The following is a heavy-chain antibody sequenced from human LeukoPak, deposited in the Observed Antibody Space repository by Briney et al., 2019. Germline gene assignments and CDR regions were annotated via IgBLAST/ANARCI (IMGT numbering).Heavy chain of an antibody. CDR2: IYSIGNT. Sequence: PGGSLRLSCAASGLTFSIYEMNWVRQAPGKGLEWVSVIYSIGNTYYADSVKGRFTISRDNSKNTLYLQMNSLRAEDTAVYFCATLAVAGTENAFDIWGQGTMVTVSS. CDR1: GLTFSIYE. CDR3: ATLAVAGTENAFDI. V-gene: IGHV3-66*01. J-gene: IGHJ3*02. D-gene: IGHD6-19*01.